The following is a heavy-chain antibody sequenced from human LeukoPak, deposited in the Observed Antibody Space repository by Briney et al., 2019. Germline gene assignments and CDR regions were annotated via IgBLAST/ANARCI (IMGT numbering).Heavy chain of an antibody. J-gene: IGHJ4*02. CDR2: NYSGGST. Sequence: PGGSLRLSCAASGFTVSSNYMSWVRQAPGKGLEWVSVNYSGGSTYYADSVKGRFTISRDNSKNTLYLQMNSLRAEDTAVYYCARLRAVAGYFDYWGQGTLVTVSS. D-gene: IGHD6-19*01. CDR3: ARLRAVAGYFDY. CDR1: GFTVSSNY. V-gene: IGHV3-66*01.